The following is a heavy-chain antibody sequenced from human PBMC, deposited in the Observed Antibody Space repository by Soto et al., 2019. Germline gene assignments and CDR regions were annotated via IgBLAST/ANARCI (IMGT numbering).Heavy chain of an antibody. CDR2: IYPDDSDT. D-gene: IGHD2-8*02. V-gene: IGHV5-51*01. Sequence: GESLKISCQASGYSFSNFWIAWVRQMPGEGLEWLGIIYPDDSDTRYSPSFLGQVTISADKSIKTTYLQWSSLKASDTAIYFCASSVLVTSSMNYFDLWGQGTLVTV. J-gene: IGHJ4*02. CDR1: GYSFSNFW. CDR3: ASSVLVTSSMNYFDL.